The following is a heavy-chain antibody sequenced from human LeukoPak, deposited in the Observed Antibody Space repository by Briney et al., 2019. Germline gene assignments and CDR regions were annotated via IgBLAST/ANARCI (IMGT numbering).Heavy chain of an antibody. CDR3: SAQDSGYDYEPFDP. CDR2: ISSSSSYI. CDR1: GFTFSSYS. V-gene: IGHV3-21*01. J-gene: IGHJ5*02. Sequence: GGSLRLSCAASGFTFSSYSMNWVRQAPGEGLEWVSSISSSSSYIYYADSVKGRFTISRDNAKNSLYLQMNSLRAEDTAVYYCSAQDSGYDYEPFDPWGQGTLVTVSS. D-gene: IGHD5-12*01.